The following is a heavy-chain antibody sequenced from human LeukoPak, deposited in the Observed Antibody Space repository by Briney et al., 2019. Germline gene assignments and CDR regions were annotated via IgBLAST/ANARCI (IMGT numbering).Heavy chain of an antibody. V-gene: IGHV4-4*02. Sequence: SGTLSLTCAVSGGSISSTNWWSWVRQPPGKGLEWIGEIYHTGTTNYNPSLKSRVTISVDTSKNQFSLKLSSVTAADTAVYYCAGGRSHYYDSSGSPYWGQGTLVTVSS. CDR3: AGGRSHYYDSSGSPY. CDR2: IYHTGTT. D-gene: IGHD3-22*01. CDR1: GGSISSTNW. J-gene: IGHJ4*02.